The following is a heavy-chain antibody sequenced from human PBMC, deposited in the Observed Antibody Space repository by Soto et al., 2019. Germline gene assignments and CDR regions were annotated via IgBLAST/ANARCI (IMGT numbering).Heavy chain of an antibody. CDR2: ISGGGSNT. Sequence: PGGSLRLSCAASGFPFSSYVTSWVRQAPGKGLEWVSGISGGGSNTFYADSVKGRFTISRDNSKNTLLLQMNSLGAEDTAVYYCAKDSNKYSSSLRGRYFDYWGQGIGVTVSS. D-gene: IGHD4-4*01. CDR3: AKDSNKYSSSLRGRYFDY. J-gene: IGHJ4*02. V-gene: IGHV3-23*01. CDR1: GFPFSSYV.